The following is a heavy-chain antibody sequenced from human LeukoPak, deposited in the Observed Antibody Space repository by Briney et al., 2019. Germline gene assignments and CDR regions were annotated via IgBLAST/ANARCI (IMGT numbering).Heavy chain of an antibody. CDR1: GYSFTSYW. D-gene: IGHD2-15*01. CDR2: IYPGDSDT. CDR3: ARRGTGYCSGGSCYWFDP. Sequence: ESLKISCKGSGYSFTSYWIGWVRQMPGKGLEWMGIIYPGDSDTRYSPSFQGQVIISADKSISTAYLQWSSLKASDTAMYYCARRGTGYCSGGSCYWFDPWGQGTLVTVSS. V-gene: IGHV5-51*01. J-gene: IGHJ5*02.